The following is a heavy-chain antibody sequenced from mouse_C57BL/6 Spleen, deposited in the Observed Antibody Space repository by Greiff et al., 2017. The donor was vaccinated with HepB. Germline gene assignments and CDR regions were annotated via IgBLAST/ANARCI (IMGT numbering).Heavy chain of an antibody. CDR2: INPSNGGT. Sequence: QVQLKQSGTELVKPGASVKLSCKASGYTFTSYWMHWVKQRPGQGLEWIGNINPSNGGTNYNEKFKSKATLTVDKSSSTAYMQLSSLTSEDSAVYYCARDPYYYGSPLDYWGQGTTLTVSS. CDR1: GYTFTSYW. J-gene: IGHJ2*01. CDR3: ARDPYYYGSPLDY. V-gene: IGHV1-53*01. D-gene: IGHD1-1*01.